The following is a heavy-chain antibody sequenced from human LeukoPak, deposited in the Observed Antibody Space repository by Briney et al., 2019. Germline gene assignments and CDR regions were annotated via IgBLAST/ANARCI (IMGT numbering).Heavy chain of an antibody. D-gene: IGHD3-10*01. Sequence: RGGSLRLSCAASGFTFSASNMHGVRQAPEKGLQWVSSISSGSSAIYYADSVRGRFTISRDNAKKSLYLQMNSLRDEDTAVYYCARGDGWFGELSNFDYWGQGTLVTVSS. J-gene: IGHJ4*02. CDR1: GFTFSASN. V-gene: IGHV3-48*02. CDR2: ISSGSSAI. CDR3: ARGDGWFGELSNFDY.